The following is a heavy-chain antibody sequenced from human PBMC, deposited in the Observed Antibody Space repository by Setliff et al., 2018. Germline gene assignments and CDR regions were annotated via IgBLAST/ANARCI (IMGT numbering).Heavy chain of an antibody. CDR2: IYPRDSDT. CDR3: ARGRRDGYKAGFDP. V-gene: IGHV5-51*01. Sequence: GETLKISCEGSGYSFTSHWIGWVRQMPGKGLEWMGIIYPRDSDTRYSPSFQGQVTISADKSSSTAYLQWSSPKASDTAIYYCARGRRDGYKAGFDPWGQGTLVTVSS. CDR1: GYSFTSHW. J-gene: IGHJ5*02. D-gene: IGHD5-12*01.